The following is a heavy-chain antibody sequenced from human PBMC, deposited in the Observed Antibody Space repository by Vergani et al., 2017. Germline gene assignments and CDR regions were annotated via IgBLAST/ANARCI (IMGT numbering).Heavy chain of an antibody. V-gene: IGHV3-48*01. CDR1: GFTFSSYS. CDR3: AISGGGDGYNLYYFDI. J-gene: IGHJ4*02. Sequence: EVQLVESGGGLVQPGGSLRLSCAASGFTFSSYSMNWVRQAPGKGLEWVSYISSSSSTIYYADSVKGRFTISRDNAKNSLYLQMNSLRAEDTAVYYCAISGGGDGYNLYYFDIWGQGTLVTVSS. CDR2: ISSSSSTI. D-gene: IGHD5-24*01.